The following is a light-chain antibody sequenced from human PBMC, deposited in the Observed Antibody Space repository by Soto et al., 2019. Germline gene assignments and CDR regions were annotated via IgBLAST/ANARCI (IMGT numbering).Light chain of an antibody. CDR3: QQSQT. V-gene: IGKV3-11*01. CDR1: QSVSKY. CDR2: DAS. Sequence: EIVLTQSPATLSLSPGERATLSCRASQSVSKYLAWYQQKGGQAPRLLIYDASKRATGIPARFSGSGSGTDFTLTISSLEPEDFAIYYWQQSQTFGGGTKVEI. J-gene: IGKJ4*01.